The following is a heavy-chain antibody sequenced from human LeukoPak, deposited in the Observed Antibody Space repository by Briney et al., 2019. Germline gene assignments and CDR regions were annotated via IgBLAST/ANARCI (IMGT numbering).Heavy chain of an antibody. D-gene: IGHD3-22*01. Sequence: GGSLRLSCAASGFTVSSNYMSWVRQAPGKGLEWVSVVYSAGNTYYADSVKGRFTISRDNFKNTLYLQMNSLRAEDTAVYYCATSVYYDSSGYYPFDYWGQGTLVTVSS. CDR1: GFTVSSNY. J-gene: IGHJ4*02. CDR2: VYSAGNT. V-gene: IGHV3-53*01. CDR3: ATSVYYDSSGYYPFDY.